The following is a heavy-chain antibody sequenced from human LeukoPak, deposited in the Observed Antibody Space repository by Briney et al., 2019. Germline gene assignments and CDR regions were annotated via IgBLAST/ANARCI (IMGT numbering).Heavy chain of an antibody. CDR2: INPNSGGT. D-gene: IGHD1-26*01. CDR1: GYTFTGYY. CDR3: ARSMRFLGSEFDY. Sequence: EASVKVSCKASGYTFTGYYMHWVRQAPGQGLEWMGWINPNSGGTNYAQKFQGRVTMTRDTSISTAYMELSRLRSDDTAVYYCARSMRFLGSEFDYWGQGTLVTVSS. V-gene: IGHV1-2*02. J-gene: IGHJ4*02.